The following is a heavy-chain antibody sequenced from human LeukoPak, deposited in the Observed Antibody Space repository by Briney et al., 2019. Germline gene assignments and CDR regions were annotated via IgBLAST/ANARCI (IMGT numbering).Heavy chain of an antibody. J-gene: IGHJ4*02. CDR1: GFTFDDYA. Sequence: GGSLRLSCAASGFTFDDYAMHWVRQAPGKGLEWVSGISWNSGSIGYADSVKGRFTISRDNAKNSLYLQMNSLRAEDTAVYYCARSPYGSGSFDYWGQGTLVTVSS. D-gene: IGHD3-10*01. CDR2: ISWNSGSI. CDR3: ARSPYGSGSFDY. V-gene: IGHV3-9*01.